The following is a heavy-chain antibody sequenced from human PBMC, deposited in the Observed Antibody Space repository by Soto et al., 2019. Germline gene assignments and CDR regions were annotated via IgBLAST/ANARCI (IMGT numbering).Heavy chain of an antibody. CDR3: ARSSGDVFFYYGMDV. Sequence: QVELQESGPGLVKPSETLSLTCSVSGASITSYYWSWIRQSAGEGLQWIGRVYARGATNYNPSLKSRVAISGDTSKNQFSLKLTSVTAADTAVYYCARSSGDVFFYYGMDVRGHGTTVTVSS. CDR2: VYARGAT. CDR1: GASITSYY. J-gene: IGHJ6*02. V-gene: IGHV4-4*07. D-gene: IGHD4-17*01.